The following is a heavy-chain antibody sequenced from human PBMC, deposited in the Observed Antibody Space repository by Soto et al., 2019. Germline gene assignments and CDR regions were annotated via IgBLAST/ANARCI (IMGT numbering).Heavy chain of an antibody. J-gene: IGHJ6*02. V-gene: IGHV4-34*01. CDR2: INHSGST. Sequence: PSETLSLTCTVYGGSFSGYYWSWIRQPPGKGLEWIGEINHSGSTNYNPSLKSRVTISVDTSKNQFSLKLSSVTAADTAVYYCARAQSGSIAARPASYYYYYYGMVVWAQGTTVTVS. CDR3: ARAQSGSIAARPASYYYYYYGMVV. D-gene: IGHD6-6*01. CDR1: GGSFSGYY.